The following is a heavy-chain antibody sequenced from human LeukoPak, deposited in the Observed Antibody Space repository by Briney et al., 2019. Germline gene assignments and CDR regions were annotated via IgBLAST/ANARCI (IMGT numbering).Heavy chain of an antibody. Sequence: GGSLRLSCAASGFTFSSYSMNWVRQAPGKGLEWVSSISSSSSYIYYADSVKGRFTISRDNAKNSLYLQMNSLRAEDTAVYYCARDPNATGGYYGSARAGWGQGTLLTVSS. J-gene: IGHJ4*02. V-gene: IGHV3-21*01. CDR3: ARDPNATGGYYGSARAG. CDR1: GFTFSSYS. D-gene: IGHD3-10*01. CDR2: ISSSSSYI.